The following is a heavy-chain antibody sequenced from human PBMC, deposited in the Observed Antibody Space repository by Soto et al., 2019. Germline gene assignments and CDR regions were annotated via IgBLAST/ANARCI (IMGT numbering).Heavy chain of an antibody. CDR2: ISSTTNYI. Sequence: PWGSLRLSCAASGFTFGRYSMNFVRHSPGKGLEWVSSISSTTNYIYYGDSMKGRFTISRDNAKNSLYLEMNSLRAEDTAVYYCARESEDLTSNFDYWGQGTLVTVSS. J-gene: IGHJ4*02. V-gene: IGHV3-21*06. CDR1: GFTFGRYS. CDR3: ARESEDLTSNFDY.